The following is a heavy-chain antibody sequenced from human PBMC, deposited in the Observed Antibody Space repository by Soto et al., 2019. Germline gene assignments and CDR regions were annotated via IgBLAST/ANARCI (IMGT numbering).Heavy chain of an antibody. CDR1: GFSLSTSGVG. J-gene: IGHJ5*02. D-gene: IGHD6-19*01. CDR3: APRRGTSGWSGWCDP. CDR2: IYWDDDK. V-gene: IGHV2-5*02. Sequence: QITLKESGPTLVKPTQTLTLTCTFSGFSLSTSGVGVGWIRQPPGKALEWLALIYWDDDKRYSPSLRSRLTIXXDXSXXQVVLTMTTMDPVDTATYSCAPRRGTSGWSGWCDPWGQGTLVTVSS.